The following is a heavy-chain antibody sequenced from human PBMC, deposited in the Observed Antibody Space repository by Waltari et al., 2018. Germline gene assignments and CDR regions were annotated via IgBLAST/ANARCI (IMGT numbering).Heavy chain of an antibody. J-gene: IGHJ4*02. D-gene: IGHD6-13*01. CDR1: GGSISSSSYY. CDR2: IYYSGST. V-gene: IGHV4-39*01. Sequence: QLQLQESGPGLVKPSETLSLTCTVSGGSISSSSYYWGWIRQPPGKGLEWIGSIYYSGSTYYNPSLKSRVTISVDTSKNQFSLKLSSVTAADTAVYYCARHPISIAAAGRGSYFDYWGQGTLVTVSS. CDR3: ARHPISIAAAGRGSYFDY.